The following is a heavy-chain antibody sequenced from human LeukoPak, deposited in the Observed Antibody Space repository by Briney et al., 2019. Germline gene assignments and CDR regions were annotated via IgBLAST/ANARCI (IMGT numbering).Heavy chain of an antibody. V-gene: IGHV3-33*06. D-gene: IGHD6-19*01. Sequence: GRSLRLSCAASGFTFSSYGMHWVRQAPGKGLEWVAVIWYDGSNKYYADSVKGRFTISRDNSRNTLYLQMNSLRAEDTAVYYCAKERPRSGWFFDHWGLGTLVTVSS. CDR3: AKERPRSGWFFDH. CDR1: GFTFSSYG. CDR2: IWYDGSNK. J-gene: IGHJ4*02.